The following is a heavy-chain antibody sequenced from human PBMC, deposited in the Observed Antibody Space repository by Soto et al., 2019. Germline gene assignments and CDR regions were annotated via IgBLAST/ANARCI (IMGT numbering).Heavy chain of an antibody. CDR3: ATQIAAGGGG. Sequence: PGGSLRLSCAASGFTFSSYWLHWVRQAPREGLVWVSRINSDGSSTRYADSVKGRFTISRDNAKNTPYLQMNNLRAEDTAVYYCATQIAAGGGGWGQGTLVTVSS. CDR2: INSDGSST. D-gene: IGHD6-13*01. V-gene: IGHV3-74*01. CDR1: GFTFSSYW. J-gene: IGHJ4*02.